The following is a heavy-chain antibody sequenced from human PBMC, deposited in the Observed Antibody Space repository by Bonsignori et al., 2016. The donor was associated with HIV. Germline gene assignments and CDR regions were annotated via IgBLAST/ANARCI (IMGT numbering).Heavy chain of an antibody. CDR3: AKDLLGWCFDF. J-gene: IGHJ4*02. Sequence: VRQAPGKGLEFIAAMGSDFNVNYAESVKGRFTISRDNSKNSLFLQMNTLRVEDSAVYYCAKDLLGWCFDFWGPGALVTVSS. D-gene: IGHD2-21*01. V-gene: IGHV3-23*05. CDR2: MGSDFNV.